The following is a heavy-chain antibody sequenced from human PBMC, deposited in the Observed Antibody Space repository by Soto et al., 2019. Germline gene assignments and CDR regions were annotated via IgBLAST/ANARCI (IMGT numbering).Heavy chain of an antibody. CDR1: GFTFSSYA. D-gene: IGHD3-16*01. CDR3: AKDRFRGPYGMDV. J-gene: IGHJ6*02. V-gene: IGHV3-64*04. CDR2: ISNNGSST. Sequence: GGSLRLSCSASGFTFSSYAMHWVRQAPGKGLEYVAAISNNGSSTYYADSVKGRFTISRDNSKNTLYLQMNSLRAEDTAVYYCAKDRFRGPYGMDVWGQGTTVTVSS.